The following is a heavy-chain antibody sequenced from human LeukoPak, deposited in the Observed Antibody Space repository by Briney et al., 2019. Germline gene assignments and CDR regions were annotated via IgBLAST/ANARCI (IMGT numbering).Heavy chain of an antibody. CDR3: ARYMVRGVISYYYYGMDV. V-gene: IGHV4-34*01. CDR2: INHSGST. D-gene: IGHD3-10*01. CDR1: GGSFSGYY. J-gene: IGHJ6*02. Sequence: SETLSLTCAVYGGSFSGYYWSWIRQPPGKGLEWIGEINHSGSTNYNPSLKSRVTISVDTSKNQFSLKLSSVTAADTAVYYCARYMVRGVISYYYYGMDVWGQGITVTVSS.